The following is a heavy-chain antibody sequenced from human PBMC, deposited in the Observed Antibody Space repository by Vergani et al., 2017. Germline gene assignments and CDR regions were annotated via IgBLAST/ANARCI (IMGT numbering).Heavy chain of an antibody. J-gene: IGHJ4*02. D-gene: IGHD4-23*01. CDR2: INHSGST. CDR1: GGSFSGYY. V-gene: IGHV4-34*01. Sequence: QVQLQQWGAGLLKPSETLSLTCAVYGGSFSGYYWSWIRQPPGKGLEWIGEINHSGSTNYNPSLKSRVTISVDTSKNQFSLKLSSVTAADTAVYYCATLTVARRGYWGQGTLVTVSS. CDR3: ATLTVARRGY.